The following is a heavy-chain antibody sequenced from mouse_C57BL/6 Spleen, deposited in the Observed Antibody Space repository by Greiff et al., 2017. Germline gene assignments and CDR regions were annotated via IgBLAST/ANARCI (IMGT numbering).Heavy chain of an antibody. J-gene: IGHJ2*01. Sequence: EVQLVESGGGLVQPKGSLKLSCAASGFTFNTYAMHWVRQAPGKGFEWVARIRSKSSNYATYYADSVKDRFTISRYYSQRMLYLQMNHLKTEDTDMYYCVREDYDGSSFDYWGQGTTLTVSS. CDR1: GFTFNTYA. CDR2: IRSKSSNYAT. V-gene: IGHV10-3*01. D-gene: IGHD1-1*01. CDR3: VREDYDGSSFDY.